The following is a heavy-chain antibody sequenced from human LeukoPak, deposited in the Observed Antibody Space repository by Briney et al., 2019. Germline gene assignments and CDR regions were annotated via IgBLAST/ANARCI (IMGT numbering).Heavy chain of an antibody. CDR3: ARAPAWIQLWDYYYYGMDV. V-gene: IGHV1-69*13. CDR1: GGSFNRYA. J-gene: IGHJ6*02. Sequence: GASVKVSCKASGGSFNRYAISWVRQAPGQGLEWMGGIIPIFGTANYAQKFQGRVTITAAESTRTAYMELRSLRSDDTAVYYCARAPAWIQLWDYYYYGMDVWGQGTTVTVSS. D-gene: IGHD5-18*01. CDR2: IIPIFGTA.